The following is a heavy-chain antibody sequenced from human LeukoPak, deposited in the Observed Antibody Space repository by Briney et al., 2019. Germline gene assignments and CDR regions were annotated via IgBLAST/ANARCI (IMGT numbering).Heavy chain of an antibody. CDR2: IYTGNTT. D-gene: IGHD5-18*01. CDR1: GFTVSDNY. V-gene: IGHV3-53*01. J-gene: IGHJ4*02. CDR3: ARGSALRGYSYGFDY. Sequence: PGGSLRLSCAASGFTVSDNYMSWVRQAPGKGLEWVSVIYTGNTTYYADSVKGRFTISRDNSKNTLYLQMNSLRAEDTAVYYCARGSALRGYSYGFDYWGQGTLITASS.